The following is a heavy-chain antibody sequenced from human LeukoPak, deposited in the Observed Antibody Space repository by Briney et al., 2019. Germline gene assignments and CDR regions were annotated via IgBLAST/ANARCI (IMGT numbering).Heavy chain of an antibody. V-gene: IGHV3-48*03. Sequence: GGSLRLSCAASGFIFRSYEMKWVRQAPGKGLEWISYISGSGSSIFYADSVKGRFTISRENAKNSLDLQMNNLRVEDTAVYYCARLGSLPYFDSWGQGALVTVSS. J-gene: IGHJ4*02. CDR2: ISGSGSSI. CDR3: ARLGSLPYFDS. D-gene: IGHD3-16*01. CDR1: GFIFRSYE.